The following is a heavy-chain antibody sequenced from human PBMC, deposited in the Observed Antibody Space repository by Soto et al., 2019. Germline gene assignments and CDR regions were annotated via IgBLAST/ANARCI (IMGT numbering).Heavy chain of an antibody. CDR1: GGSISSSSYY. CDR3: ARHTRSIAARAFDY. Sequence: SETLSLTCTVSGGSISSSSYYWGWIRQPPGKGLEWIGSIYYSGSTYYNPSLKSRVTISVDTSKNQFSLKLSSVTAADTAVYYCARHTRSIAARAFDYWGQGTLVTVSS. CDR2: IYYSGST. D-gene: IGHD6-6*01. J-gene: IGHJ4*02. V-gene: IGHV4-39*01.